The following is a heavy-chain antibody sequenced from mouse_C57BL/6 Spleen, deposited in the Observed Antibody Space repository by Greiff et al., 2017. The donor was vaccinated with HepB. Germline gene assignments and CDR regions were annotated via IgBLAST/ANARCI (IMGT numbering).Heavy chain of an antibody. D-gene: IGHD2-5*01. CDR2: ISSGGDYI. Sequence: EVQGVESGEGLVKPGGSLKLSCAASGFTFSSYAMSWVRQTPEKRLEWVAYISSGGDYIYYADTVKGRFTISRDNARNTLYLQMSSLKSEDTAMYYYSRYSKPDYYAMDYWGQGTSVTVSS. CDR1: GFTFSSYA. CDR3: SRYSKPDYYAMDY. J-gene: IGHJ4*01. V-gene: IGHV5-9-1*02.